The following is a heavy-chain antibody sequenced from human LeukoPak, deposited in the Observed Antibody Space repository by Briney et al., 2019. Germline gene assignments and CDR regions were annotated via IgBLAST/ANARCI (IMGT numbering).Heavy chain of an antibody. CDR2: IYHSGST. J-gene: IGHJ4*02. Sequence: NTSEALSLTCAVSGGSISSGGYSWSWIRQPPGKGLEWIGYIYHSGSTYYNPSLKSRVTISVDRSKNQFSLKLSSVTAADTAVYYCARGPFTYDYGDYGAFDYWGRGTLVTVSS. V-gene: IGHV4-30-2*01. D-gene: IGHD4-17*01. CDR1: GGSISSGGYS. CDR3: ARGPFTYDYGDYGAFDY.